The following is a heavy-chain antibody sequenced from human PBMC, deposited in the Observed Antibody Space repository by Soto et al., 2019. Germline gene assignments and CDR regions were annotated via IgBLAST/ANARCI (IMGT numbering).Heavy chain of an antibody. CDR3: ARPYVFWSGYYFDAFDI. D-gene: IGHD3-3*01. J-gene: IGHJ3*02. V-gene: IGHV1-69*02. Sequence: QVQLVQSGAEVKKPGSSVKVSCKASGGTFSSYTISWVRQAPGQGLEWMGRIIPILGIANYAQKFQGRVTITADKSTSTAYMELSSLRSEDTAVYYCARPYVFWSGYYFDAFDIWGQGTMVTVSS. CDR1: GGTFSSYT. CDR2: IIPILGIA.